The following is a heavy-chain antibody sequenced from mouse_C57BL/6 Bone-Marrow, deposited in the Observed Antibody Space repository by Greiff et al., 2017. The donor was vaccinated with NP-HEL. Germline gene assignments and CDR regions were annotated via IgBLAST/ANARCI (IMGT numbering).Heavy chain of an antibody. CDR3: ARGGNWDYYYAMDY. CDR1: GYTFTDYY. J-gene: IGHJ4*01. Sequence: QVQLQQSGAELVRPGASVKLSCKASGYTFTDYYINWVKQRPGQGLEWIARIYPGSGNTYYNEKFKGKATLTAEKSSSTAYMQLSSLTSEDSAVYFCARGGNWDYYYAMDYWGQGTSVTVSS. D-gene: IGHD4-1*01. CDR2: IYPGSGNT. V-gene: IGHV1-76*01.